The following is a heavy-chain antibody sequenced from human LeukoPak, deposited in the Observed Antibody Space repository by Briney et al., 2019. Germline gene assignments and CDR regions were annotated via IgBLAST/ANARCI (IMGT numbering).Heavy chain of an antibody. CDR1: GGSISSSSYY. CDR3: ASSSITMIDAFDI. J-gene: IGHJ3*02. Sequence: PSETLSLTCTVSGGSISSSSYYWGWIRQPPGKGLEWIGSIYYSGSTYYNPSLKSRVTISVDTSKNQFSLKLSSVTAADTAVYYCASSSITMIDAFDIWGQGTMVTVSS. D-gene: IGHD3-22*01. CDR2: IYYSGST. V-gene: IGHV4-39*07.